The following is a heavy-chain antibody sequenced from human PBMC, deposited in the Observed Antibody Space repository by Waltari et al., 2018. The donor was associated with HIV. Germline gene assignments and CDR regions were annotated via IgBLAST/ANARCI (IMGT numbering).Heavy chain of an antibody. D-gene: IGHD1-1*01. CDR2: ISVFNANT. J-gene: IGHJ5*02. V-gene: IGHV1-18*01. CDR1: GYTFNNYG. Sequence: QVQLEQSGTEVKKPGASVKVSCRASGYTFNNYGITWLRQAPGQGLEWMGWISVFNANTNYAQKFQGRVTMTADTATRTVYLELRSLKSDDTAVYFCGRDLFPRLQLRSDWIDPWGQGTLVIVSS. CDR3: GRDLFPRLQLRSDWIDP.